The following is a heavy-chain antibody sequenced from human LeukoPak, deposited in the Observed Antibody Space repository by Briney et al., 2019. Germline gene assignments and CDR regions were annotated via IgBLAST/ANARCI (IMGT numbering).Heavy chain of an antibody. CDR1: GYTFTSYG. J-gene: IGHJ4*02. CDR3: ARADKIRIYIVGETPFDY. CDR2: ISAYNGNT. V-gene: IGHV1-18*01. Sequence: GASVKLSCKASGYTFTSYGISWVRQPPGQGLERMGWISAYNGNTNYAQKLQSSVTMTTDTSTSTAYMELRSLRSDDTAVYYCARADKIRIYIVGETPFDYWGQGTLVTVSS. D-gene: IGHD1-26*01.